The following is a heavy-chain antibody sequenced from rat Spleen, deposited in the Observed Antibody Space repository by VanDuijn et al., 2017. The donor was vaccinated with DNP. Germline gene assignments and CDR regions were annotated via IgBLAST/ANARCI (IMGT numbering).Heavy chain of an antibody. V-gene: IGHV1-43*01. CDR3: ARGGTSFAY. D-gene: IGHD4-3*01. J-gene: IGHJ3*01. Sequence: QVQLQQSGADLAKPGSSVKISCKASGYTFTTYYIGWIKQTTGQGLEYIGYVNTGTGGTNSNEKFKGKATLTVDKSSSTAFMQLSSLTPDDSAVYYCARGGTSFAYWGQGTLVTVSS. CDR1: GYTFTTYY. CDR2: VNTGTGGT.